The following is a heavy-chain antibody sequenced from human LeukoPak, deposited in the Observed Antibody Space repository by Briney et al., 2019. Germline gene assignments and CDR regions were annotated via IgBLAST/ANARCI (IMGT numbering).Heavy chain of an antibody. J-gene: IGHJ6*04. Sequence: GGSLRPSCAASGFTFSSYSMNWVRQAPGKGLEWVSSISSSSSYIYYADSVKGRFTISRDNAKNSLFLQMNSLRAEDTAVYYCARDQGWNYQWGDGWGKGTTVTVSS. D-gene: IGHD1-7*01. CDR2: ISSSSSYI. CDR1: GFTFSSYS. CDR3: ARDQGWNYQWGDG. V-gene: IGHV3-21*01.